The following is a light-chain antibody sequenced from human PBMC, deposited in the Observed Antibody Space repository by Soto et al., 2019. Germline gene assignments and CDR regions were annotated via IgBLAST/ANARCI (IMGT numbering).Light chain of an antibody. J-gene: IGKJ4*01. CDR1: QDISSW. V-gene: IGKV1-12*01. CDR3: QQADSFPLT. Sequence: DIQMTQSPSSVSASVGDRVTITCRASQDISSWLAWYQQKAGKAPKLLIFAASSLQSGVPSRFSGSGSGTDFTLTISRLQPEDFATYYGQQADSFPLTFGGGTKVEIK. CDR2: AAS.